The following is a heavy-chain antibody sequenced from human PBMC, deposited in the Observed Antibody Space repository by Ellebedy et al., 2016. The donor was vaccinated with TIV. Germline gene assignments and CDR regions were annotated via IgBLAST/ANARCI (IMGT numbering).Heavy chain of an antibody. Sequence: PGGSLRLSCGASGFIFKNFLMYWVRQAPGKGPEWVSRISADGSTTNYADSVKGRFSISRDNAKNMVFLQMNSLRVEDTAVYYCVRDLHGYNDQWGQGTLVTVSS. J-gene: IGHJ4*02. D-gene: IGHD3-10*01. CDR3: VRDLHGYNDQ. V-gene: IGHV3-74*01. CDR2: ISADGSTT. CDR1: GFIFKNFL.